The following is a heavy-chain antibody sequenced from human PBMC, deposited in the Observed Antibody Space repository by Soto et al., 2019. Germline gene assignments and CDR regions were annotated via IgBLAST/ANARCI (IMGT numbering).Heavy chain of an antibody. D-gene: IGHD2-15*01. CDR2: ISGSGGST. Sequence: GLSLRLPCAASGFTFSSYSMSWVRQSPRKGLEWVSAISGSGGSTYYADSVKGRFTISRDNSKNTLYLQMNSLRAEDTAVYYCAKCGGCCYYVGDWFDSWDRGTLVIVSS. CDR3: AKCGGCCYYVGDWFDS. CDR1: GFTFSSYS. J-gene: IGHJ5*01. V-gene: IGHV3-23*01.